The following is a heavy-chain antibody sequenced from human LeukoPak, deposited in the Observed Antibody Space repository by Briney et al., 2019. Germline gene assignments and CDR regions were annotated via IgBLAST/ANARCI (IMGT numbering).Heavy chain of an antibody. CDR2: TYYRSKWYN. CDR1: GDSVSSNSAA. V-gene: IGHV6-1*01. CDR3: AMSSIAARPSGLGNWFDP. J-gene: IGHJ5*02. Sequence: SQTLSLTCAISGDSVSSNSAAWTWIRQSPSRGLEWLGRTYYRSKWYNDYAVSVKSRITINPDTSKNQFSLQLNSVTPEDTAVYYCAMSSIAARPSGLGNWFDPWGQGTLVTVSS. D-gene: IGHD6-6*01.